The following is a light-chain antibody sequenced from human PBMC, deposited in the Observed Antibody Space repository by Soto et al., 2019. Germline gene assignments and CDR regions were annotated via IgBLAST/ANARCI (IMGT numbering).Light chain of an antibody. J-gene: IGKJ4*01. CDR3: MQALQTPLT. V-gene: IGKV2-28*01. CDR1: QSLLHSNGYNY. CDR2: LGS. Sequence: DIVMTQSPLSLPVTPGEPASISCRSSQSLLHSNGYNYLDWYLQKPGQSPQLLIYLGSNRSSGVPDRFSGSGSGTDFTLKISRVEDEDVGVYYCMQALQTPLTFGGGTKV.